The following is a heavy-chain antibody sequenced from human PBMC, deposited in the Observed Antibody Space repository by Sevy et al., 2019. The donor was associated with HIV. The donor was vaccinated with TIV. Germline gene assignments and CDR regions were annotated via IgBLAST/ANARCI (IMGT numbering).Heavy chain of an antibody. J-gene: IGHJ4*02. CDR2: ISPYNGKT. CDR3: ARGYNWNINFDY. Sequence: ASVKVSCKASGYTYTSYRISWVRQAPGQGLEWMGWISPYNGKTNYAPKLQGRVTMTTDTSTGTAYMEVRILRSDDTAFYYCARGYNWNINFDYWGQGTLVTVSS. V-gene: IGHV1-18*01. D-gene: IGHD1-1*01. CDR1: GYTYTSYR.